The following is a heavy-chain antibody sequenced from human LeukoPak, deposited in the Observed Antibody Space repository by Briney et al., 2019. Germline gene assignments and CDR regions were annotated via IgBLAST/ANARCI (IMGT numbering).Heavy chain of an antibody. D-gene: IGHD5-18*01. CDR3: ASDLARGYSYGYNAFDI. CDR1: GYTFSSYG. V-gene: IGHV1-18*01. J-gene: IGHJ3*02. Sequence: ASVKVSCKASGYTFSSYGIGRVRQAPRQGLEWMGWITAGNGNTNYAQKVQGRVTMTTDTSTSTAYMELRSLRSDDTAVYFCASDLARGYSYGYNAFDIWGQGTMVTVSS. CDR2: ITAGNGNT.